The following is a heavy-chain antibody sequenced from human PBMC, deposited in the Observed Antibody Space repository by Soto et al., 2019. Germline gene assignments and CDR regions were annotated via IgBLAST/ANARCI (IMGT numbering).Heavy chain of an antibody. V-gene: IGHV3-66*01. CDR1: GFTVSSNY. J-gene: IGHJ4*02. CDR3: AREGSSGNFDY. D-gene: IGHD6-19*01. Sequence: EVQLVESGGGLVQPGGSLRLSCAASGFTVSSNYMSWVRQAPGKGLEWVSVIYSGGSTYYADSVKGRFTISRDNSKNTLDIEMNSLRAEDTAVYYCAREGSSGNFDYWGQGTLVTVSS. CDR2: IYSGGST.